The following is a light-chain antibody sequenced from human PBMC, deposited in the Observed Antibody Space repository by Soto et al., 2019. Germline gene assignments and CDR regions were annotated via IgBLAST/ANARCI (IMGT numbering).Light chain of an antibody. CDR2: GAS. CDR1: QSVSSSY. V-gene: IGKV3-20*01. Sequence: EIELTQSLGTLSLSLVERATLSCRASQSVSSSYLAWYQQKPGQAPRLLIYGASSRATGITDRFSGSGSGTDFTLTISRLEPEDFAVYYCQQYGSSPWTFGQGTKVDIK. J-gene: IGKJ1*01. CDR3: QQYGSSPWT.